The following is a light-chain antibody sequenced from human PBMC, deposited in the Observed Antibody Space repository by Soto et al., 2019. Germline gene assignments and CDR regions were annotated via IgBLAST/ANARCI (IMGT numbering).Light chain of an antibody. V-gene: IGKV3-15*01. CDR3: QQNNNWPLA. Sequence: ETVMTQSPATLSVSPGERATLSCRASQSVGSKLAWYQQKPGQAPRLLIYDASTRATGIPVRFSGSGSGTEFTLTISSLQSEDFAVYYCQQNNNWPLAFGQGTKVEVK. CDR1: QSVGSK. CDR2: DAS. J-gene: IGKJ1*01.